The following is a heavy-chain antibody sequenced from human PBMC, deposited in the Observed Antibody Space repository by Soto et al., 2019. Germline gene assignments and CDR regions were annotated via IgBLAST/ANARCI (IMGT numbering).Heavy chain of an antibody. D-gene: IGHD1-26*01. V-gene: IGHV5-51*01. J-gene: IGHJ4*02. Sequence: PGESLKISCQGSGYRFTSYWIAWVRQMPEKGLEWIGTIYPGDSDTKYSSAFRGHVTISADTSVSTAYLQWRSLEATDSAIYYCARYSGSYWHYLDFWGQGTLVTVSS. CDR3: ARYSGSYWHYLDF. CDR1: GYRFTSYW. CDR2: IYPGDSDT.